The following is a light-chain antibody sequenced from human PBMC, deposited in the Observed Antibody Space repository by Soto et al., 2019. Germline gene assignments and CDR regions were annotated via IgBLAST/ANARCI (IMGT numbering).Light chain of an antibody. CDR1: QSFSSTS. V-gene: IGKV3D-20*02. J-gene: IGKJ5*01. CDR3: QQRHMWPIT. Sequence: PEERATLSCRASQSFSSTSLAWYQQIPGQAPRLLIYGASNRATDIPARFSGSGSGTDFTLTISSLEPEDSAVYYCQQRHMWPITFGQGTRLEIK. CDR2: GAS.